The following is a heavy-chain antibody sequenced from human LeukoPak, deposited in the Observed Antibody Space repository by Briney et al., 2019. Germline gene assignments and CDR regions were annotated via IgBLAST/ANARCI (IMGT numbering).Heavy chain of an antibody. CDR2: TYPGDSET. Sequence: GESLKISCKGSGYSFTTYWIGWVRQMPGKGLEWMGITYPGDSETRYSPSFQGQVTISVDRSIRTAYLQWSSLKASDSAMYYCARHRGWIDYWGQGTLVTVSS. D-gene: IGHD6-19*01. V-gene: IGHV5-51*01. CDR1: GYSFTTYW. CDR3: ARHRGWIDY. J-gene: IGHJ4*02.